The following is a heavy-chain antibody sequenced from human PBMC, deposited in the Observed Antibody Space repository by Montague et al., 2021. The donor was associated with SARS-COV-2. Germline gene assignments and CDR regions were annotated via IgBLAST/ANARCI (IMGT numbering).Heavy chain of an antibody. CDR2: ITTDATNT. J-gene: IGHJ5*02. CDR3: ARDKGAATPFDP. CDR1: GFTFSNHG. V-gene: IGHV3-74*03. Sequence: SLRLSCAASGFTFSNHGMHWVRQPPGKGLVWVSRITTDATNTAYADSVKGRFTVSRDNAKNTLYLQMNSLRVEDTAVYYCARDKGAATPFDPWGQGTLVTVSS. D-gene: IGHD4/OR15-4a*01.